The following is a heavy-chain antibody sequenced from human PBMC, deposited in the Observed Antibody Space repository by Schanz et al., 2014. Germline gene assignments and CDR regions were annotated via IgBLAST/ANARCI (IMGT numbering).Heavy chain of an antibody. CDR3: AKDDTQVNGMDV. Sequence: EVQLVESGGGLIQPGGSLRLSCAVSGFTVSTNYMSWVRQAPGKGLEWVSSLYIGGGSTRYADSVKGRFIISRDSSKNTLFLQMNSLRADDTAVYYCAKDDTQVNGMDVWGQGTTVTVSS. CDR2: LYIGGGST. J-gene: IGHJ6*02. CDR1: GFTVSTNY. V-gene: IGHV3-53*01.